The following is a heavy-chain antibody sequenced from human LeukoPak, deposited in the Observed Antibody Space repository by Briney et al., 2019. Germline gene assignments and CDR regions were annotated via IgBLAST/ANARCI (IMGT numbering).Heavy chain of an antibody. CDR3: AKDTSIGRYCTNGVCSPFDY. CDR2: ISDSGGST. Sequence: GGSLRLSCAASGFTFSSYAMSWVRQAPGKGLEWISAISDSGGSTYDADSVKGRFTISRDNSKNSLYLQMNSLRAEDTAVYYCAKDTSIGRYCTNGVCSPFDYWGQGTLVTVSS. CDR1: GFTFSSYA. J-gene: IGHJ4*02. V-gene: IGHV3-23*01. D-gene: IGHD2-8*01.